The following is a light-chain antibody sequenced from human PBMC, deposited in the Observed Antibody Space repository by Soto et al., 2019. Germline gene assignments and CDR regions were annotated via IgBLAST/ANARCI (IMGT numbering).Light chain of an antibody. Sequence: ELVLMQSPGTLSLSPGEGATLSCRASQSVNNNYLAWYQQRPGQAPTVLIFDTSRRATGVPDRFSGSGSGTDFTLRISRVEPDDFAVYYCQQYKHGWTVGQGTKV. CDR3: QQYKHGWT. CDR2: DTS. CDR1: QSVNNNY. J-gene: IGKJ1*01. V-gene: IGKV3-20*01.